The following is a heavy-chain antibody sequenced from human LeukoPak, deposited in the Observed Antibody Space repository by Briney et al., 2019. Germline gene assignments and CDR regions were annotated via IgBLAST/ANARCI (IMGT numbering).Heavy chain of an antibody. CDR2: MYSGGDT. V-gene: IGHV3-53*01. CDR1: GFTVSSNH. J-gene: IGHJ4*02. Sequence: QPGGSLRLSCAASGFTVSSNHMGWVRQAPGKGLECVSVMYSGGDTYYADSVKGRFTFSRDNSKNTLYLQMNSLRAEDTAVYYCARVWEISFDSWGQGSLVTVSA. D-gene: IGHD3-16*02. CDR3: ARVWEISFDS.